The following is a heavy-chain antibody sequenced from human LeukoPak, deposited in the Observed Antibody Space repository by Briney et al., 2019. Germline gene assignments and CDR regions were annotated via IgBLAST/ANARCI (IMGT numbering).Heavy chain of an antibody. CDR3: ARGSGTAMVSPYYYYGMDV. V-gene: IGHV3-20*04. Sequence: PGGSLRLSCAAPGFTLDDYGMSWVRQAPGKGLEWVSGINWNGGSTGYADSVKGRFTISRDNAKNSLYLQMNSLRAEDTALYYCARGSGTAMVSPYYYYGMDVWGQGTTVTVSS. CDR2: INWNGGST. D-gene: IGHD5-18*01. CDR1: GFTLDDYG. J-gene: IGHJ6*02.